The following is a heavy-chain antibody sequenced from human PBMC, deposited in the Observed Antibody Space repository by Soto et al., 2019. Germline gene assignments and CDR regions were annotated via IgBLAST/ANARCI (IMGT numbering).Heavy chain of an antibody. D-gene: IGHD1-20*01. CDR3: ARYYNWKDTHWLDP. V-gene: IGHV4-31*03. CDR2: IYYSGST. Sequence: SETLSLTCTVSGGSISSGGYYWSWIRQHPGKGLEWIGYIYYSGSTYYNPSLKSRVTISVDTSKNQFSLKLSSVTAADTAVYYCARYYNWKDTHWLDPWGQGTLVTVSS. CDR1: GGSISSGGYY. J-gene: IGHJ5*02.